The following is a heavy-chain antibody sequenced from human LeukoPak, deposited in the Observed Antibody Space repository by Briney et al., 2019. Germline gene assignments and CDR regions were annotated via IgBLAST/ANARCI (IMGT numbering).Heavy chain of an antibody. V-gene: IGHV3-23*01. J-gene: IGHJ4*02. CDR3: AKDKLAYCGGDCLFDY. CDR1: GFTFSSYA. Sequence: GGSLRLSCAASGFTFSSYAMSWVRQAPGKGLEWVSDISGSGGSTYYADSVKGRFTISRDNSKNTLYLQMNSLRAEDTAVYYCAKDKLAYCGGDCLFDYWGQGTLVTVSS. D-gene: IGHD2-21*02. CDR2: ISGSGGST.